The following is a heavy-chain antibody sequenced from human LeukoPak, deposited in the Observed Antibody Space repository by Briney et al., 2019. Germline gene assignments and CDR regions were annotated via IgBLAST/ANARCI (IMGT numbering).Heavy chain of an antibody. D-gene: IGHD3-22*01. CDR2: IYYSGST. J-gene: IGHJ3*02. CDR1: GGSISSSSYY. V-gene: IGHV4-39*01. CDR3: ATLYYYDSSGYGAFDI. Sequence: PSETLSLTCTVSGGSISSSSYYWGWIRPPPGKGLEWIGSIYYSGSTYYNPSLKSRVTISVDTSKNQFSLKLSSVTAADTAVYYCATLYYYDSSGYGAFDIWGQGTMVTVSS.